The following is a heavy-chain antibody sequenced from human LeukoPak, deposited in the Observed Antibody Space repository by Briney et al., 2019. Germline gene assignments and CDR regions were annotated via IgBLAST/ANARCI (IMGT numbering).Heavy chain of an antibody. J-gene: IGHJ3*02. V-gene: IGHV3-66*01. Sequence: GGSLRLSCAASGFTVSSNYVSWVRQAPGKGLEWVSVIYSGGTTYYADSVKGRFTISRDNSQNTLYLQMNSLRAEDTAVYYCARGPLHSTGWYGGFDIWGQGRMVTVSS. CDR1: GFTVSSNY. CDR3: ARGPLHSTGWYGGFDI. CDR2: IYSGGTT. D-gene: IGHD6-19*01.